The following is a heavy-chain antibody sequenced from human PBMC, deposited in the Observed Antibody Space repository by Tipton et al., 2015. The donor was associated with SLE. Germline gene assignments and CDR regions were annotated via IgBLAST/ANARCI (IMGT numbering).Heavy chain of an antibody. J-gene: IGHJ4*02. CDR3: ARIHPNNYGDYGPFDY. Sequence: TLSLTCTVSSYSISSGYYWGWIRQPPGKGLEWIGSIYHSGSIYYSGNTYYNPSLESRVTISADTFKNQFSLKGTSVTAADTAVYFCARIHPNNYGDYGPFDYWGQGILVTVSS. CDR2: IYYSGNT. CDR1: SYSISSGYY. V-gene: IGHV4-38-2*02. D-gene: IGHD4-17*01.